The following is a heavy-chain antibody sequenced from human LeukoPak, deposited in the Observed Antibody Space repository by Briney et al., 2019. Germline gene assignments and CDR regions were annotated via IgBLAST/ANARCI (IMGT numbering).Heavy chain of an antibody. D-gene: IGHD3-10*01. V-gene: IGHV3-74*01. J-gene: IGHJ4*02. CDR2: INTDGSST. CDR1: GFTFSSYW. CDR3: ARVSQLLWFGELPDY. Sequence: GGSLRLSCAASGFTFSSYWMHWVRQAPGKGLVWVSRINTDGSSTSYADSVKGRFTISRDNAKNTLYLQMNSLRAEDTAVYYCARVSQLLWFGELPDYWGQGTLVTVSS.